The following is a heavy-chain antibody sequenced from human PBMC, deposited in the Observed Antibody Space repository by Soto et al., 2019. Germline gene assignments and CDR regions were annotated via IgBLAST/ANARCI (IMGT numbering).Heavy chain of an antibody. D-gene: IGHD5-18*01. V-gene: IGHV1-69*13. Sequence: ASVKVSCKASGGTFSSYAISWVRQAPGQGLEWMGGIIPIFGTANYAQKFQGRVTITADESTSTAYMELSSLRSEDAAVYYCARDPRLQLWSAYAFDTWGQGTMVTVSS. CDR2: IIPIFGTA. CDR1: GGTFSSYA. CDR3: ARDPRLQLWSAYAFDT. J-gene: IGHJ3*02.